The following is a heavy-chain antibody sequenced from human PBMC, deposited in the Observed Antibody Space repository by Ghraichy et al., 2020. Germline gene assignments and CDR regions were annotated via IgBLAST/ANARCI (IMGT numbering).Heavy chain of an antibody. V-gene: IGHV1-69*13. D-gene: IGHD3-3*01. Sequence: SVKVSCKASGGTFSSYAISWVRQAPGQGLEWMGGIIPIFGTANYAQKFQGRVTITADESTSTAYMELSSLRSEDTAVYYCARGGITIFGVVIISHYFDYWGQGTLVTVSS. J-gene: IGHJ4*02. CDR1: GGTFSSYA. CDR2: IIPIFGTA. CDR3: ARGGITIFGVVIISHYFDY.